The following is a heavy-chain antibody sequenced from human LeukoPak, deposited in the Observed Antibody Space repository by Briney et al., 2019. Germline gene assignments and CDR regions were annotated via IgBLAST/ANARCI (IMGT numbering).Heavy chain of an antibody. CDR2: INPNSGGT. J-gene: IGHJ3*01. D-gene: IGHD3-3*01. V-gene: IGHV1-2*02. Sequence: ASVRVSCKPSGYTFTGYFMHSVRQAPGQRLEWMGWINPNSGGTNYAQKLQGRVTITRDTDISTDYMELSRLRADEPPECFCVRGEMWPPMDFWSGYIFWGQGTKVTVSS. CDR3: VRGEMWPPMDFWSGYIF. CDR1: GYTFTGYF.